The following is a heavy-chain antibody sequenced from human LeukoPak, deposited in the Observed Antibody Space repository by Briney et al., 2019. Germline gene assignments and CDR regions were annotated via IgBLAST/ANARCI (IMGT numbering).Heavy chain of an antibody. CDR3: ARDVYTMVRGVITHYYYYMDV. CDR1: GGSISSYY. V-gene: IGHV4-4*07. D-gene: IGHD3-10*01. Sequence: SETLSLTCTVSGGSISSYYWSWIRQPAGKGLEWIGRIYSSGSTNYNPSLKSRVTMSVDTSKNQFSLKLSSVTAADTAVYYCARDVYTMVRGVITHYYYYMDVWGKGTTVTISS. CDR2: IYSSGST. J-gene: IGHJ6*03.